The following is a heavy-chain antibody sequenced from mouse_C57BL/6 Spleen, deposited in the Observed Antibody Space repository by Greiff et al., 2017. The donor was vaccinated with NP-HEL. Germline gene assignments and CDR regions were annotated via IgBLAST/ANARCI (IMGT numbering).Heavy chain of an antibody. CDR3: ARDRGVLRSDWYFDV. D-gene: IGHD1-1*01. CDR2: INYDGSST. J-gene: IGHJ1*03. CDR1: GFTFSDYY. V-gene: IGHV5-16*01. Sequence: EVQRVESEGGLVQPGSSMKLSCTASGFTFSDYYMAWVRQVPEKGLEWVANINYDGSSTYYLDSLKSRFIISRDNAKNILYLQMSSLKSEDTATYYCARDRGVLRSDWYFDVWGTGTTVTVSS.